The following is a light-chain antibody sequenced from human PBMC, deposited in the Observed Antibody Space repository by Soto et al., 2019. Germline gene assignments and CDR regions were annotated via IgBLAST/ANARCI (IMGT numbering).Light chain of an antibody. Sequence: EIVLTQSPATLSLSPGERATLSCRSSQSADTFLAWYQQKPGQAPRLLIYDASTRATGTPARFSGSGSGTDFTLTISSLEPEDFAVYYCQQYGSSPPITFGQGTRLEIK. CDR3: QQYGSSPPIT. CDR2: DAS. CDR1: QSADTF. J-gene: IGKJ5*01. V-gene: IGKV3-11*01.